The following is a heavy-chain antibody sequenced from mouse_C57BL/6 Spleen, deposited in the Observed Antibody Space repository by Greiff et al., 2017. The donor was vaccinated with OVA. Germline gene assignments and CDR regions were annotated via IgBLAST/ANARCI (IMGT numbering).Heavy chain of an antibody. D-gene: IGHD4-1*01. CDR2: INPSTGGT. CDR3: ARSRTGDYYAMDY. V-gene: IGHV1-42*01. CDR1: GYSFTGYY. J-gene: IGHJ4*01. Sequence: VQLKESGPELVKPGASVKISCKASGYSFTGYYMNWVKQSPEKSLEWIGEINPSTGGTTYNQKFKAKATLTVDKSSSTAYMQLKSLTSEDSAVYYCARSRTGDYYAMDYWGQGTSVTVSS.